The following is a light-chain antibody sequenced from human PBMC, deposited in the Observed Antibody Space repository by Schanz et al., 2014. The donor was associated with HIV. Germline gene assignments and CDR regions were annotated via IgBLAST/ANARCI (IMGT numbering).Light chain of an antibody. CDR3: QQSDASPYT. CDR2: AAS. V-gene: IGKV1-5*01. CDR1: QSISTW. J-gene: IGKJ2*01. Sequence: DIQMTQSPSTLSASVGDRVTITCRASQSISTWLAWYQQRPGKAPRVLIYAASTLQRGVPSRFSGSGSGTEFTLTISSLQPDDFAPYYCQQSDASPYTFGQGTKLEIK.